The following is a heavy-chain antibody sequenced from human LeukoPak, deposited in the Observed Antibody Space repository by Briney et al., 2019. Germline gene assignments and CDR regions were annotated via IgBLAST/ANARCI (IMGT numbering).Heavy chain of an antibody. D-gene: IGHD3-16*02. V-gene: IGHV3-11*01. CDR1: GFTLSTNA. CDR3: ARVRGSYRSHLDY. CDR2: ISSSGSTI. J-gene: IGHJ4*02. Sequence: GESLRLSCLTSGFTLSTNAMSWIRQAPGKGLEWASYISSSGSTIYYADSVKGRFTISRDNAKNSLYLQMNSLRAEDTAVYCCARVRGSYRSHLDYWGQGTLVTVSS.